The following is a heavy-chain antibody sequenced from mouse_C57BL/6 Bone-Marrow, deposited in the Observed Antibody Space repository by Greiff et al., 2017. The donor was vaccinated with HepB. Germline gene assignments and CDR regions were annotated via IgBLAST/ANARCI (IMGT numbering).Heavy chain of an antibody. CDR2: IWTGGGT. V-gene: IGHV2-9-1*01. Sequence: VQVVESGPGLVAPSQSLSITCTVSGFSLTSYAISWVRQPPGKGLEWLGVIWTGGGTNYNSALKSRLSISKDNSKSQVFLKMNSLQTDDTARYYCARRGDYDWGWYFDVWGTGTTVTVSS. CDR1: GFSLTSYA. J-gene: IGHJ1*03. D-gene: IGHD2-4*01. CDR3: ARRGDYDWGWYFDV.